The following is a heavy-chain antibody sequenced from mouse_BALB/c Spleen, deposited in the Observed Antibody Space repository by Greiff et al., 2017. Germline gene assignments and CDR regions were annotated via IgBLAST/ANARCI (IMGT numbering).Heavy chain of an antibody. D-gene: IGHD2-3*01. J-gene: IGHJ2*01. CDR3: ARGDGYYTYYFDY. CDR1: GYSITSYYA. CDR2: ISYSGST. Sequence: EVKVVESGPGLVKPSQSLSLTCTVTGYSITSYYAWNWLRQSPGNKLEWMGFISYSGSTSYNPSLKSRISITRDTSKNQFFLQLNSVTTEDTATYYCARGDGYYTYYFDYWGQGTTLTVSS. V-gene: IGHV3-2*02.